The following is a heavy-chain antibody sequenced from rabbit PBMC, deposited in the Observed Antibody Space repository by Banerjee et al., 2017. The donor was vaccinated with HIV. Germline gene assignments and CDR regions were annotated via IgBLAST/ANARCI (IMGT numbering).Heavy chain of an antibody. CDR2: IDTGSVNT. V-gene: IGHV1S40*01. J-gene: IGHJ2*01. CDR3: ARADYSSG. CDR1: GFSFSSNYY. D-gene: IGHD4-1*01. Sequence: QSLEESGGDLVKPGASLTLTCTASGFSFSSNYYMCWVRQAPGKGLEWIACIDTGSVNTYYASWAKGRFTISKTSSTTVTLQMTSLTAADTATYFCARADYSSGWGPGTLVTVS.